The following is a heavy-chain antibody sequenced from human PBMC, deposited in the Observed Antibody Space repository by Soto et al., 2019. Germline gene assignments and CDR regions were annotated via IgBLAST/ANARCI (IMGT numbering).Heavy chain of an antibody. CDR1: GGSFSGYY. CDR2: INHSGST. J-gene: IGHJ6*03. V-gene: IGHV4-34*01. D-gene: IGHD2-15*01. Sequence: SETLSLTCAVYGGSFSGYYWSWIRQPPGKGLEWIGEINHSGSTNYNPSLKSRVTISVDTSKNQFSLKLGSVTAADTAVYYCARRLPPQYCSGGSCYFYYYMDVWGKGTTVTVSS. CDR3: ARRLPPQYCSGGSCYFYYYMDV.